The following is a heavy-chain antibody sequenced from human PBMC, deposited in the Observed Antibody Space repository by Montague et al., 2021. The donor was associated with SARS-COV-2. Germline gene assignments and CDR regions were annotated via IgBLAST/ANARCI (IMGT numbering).Heavy chain of an antibody. CDR3: AGRGVRYSSSWYSYWFDP. CDR1: GGSISSSSYY. Sequence: SETLSLTCTVSGGSISSSSYYWGWIRQPPGKGLEWIGSIYYSGSTYYNPSLKSRVTISVDTSKNQFSLKLGSVTAADTAVYYCAGRGVRYSSSWYSYWFDPWVQGTLVTVSS. V-gene: IGHV4-39*01. CDR2: IYYSGST. D-gene: IGHD6-13*01. J-gene: IGHJ5*02.